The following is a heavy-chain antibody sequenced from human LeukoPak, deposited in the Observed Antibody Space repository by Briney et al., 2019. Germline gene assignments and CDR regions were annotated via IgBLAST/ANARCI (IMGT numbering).Heavy chain of an antibody. Sequence: ASVTVSCKASGYSFSAYYIHWVRQAPGQGREWIGWINPNSGGTNYAQKFQGRVTMTRDTSISTAYMELSRLRSDDTAVYYCATSGYSYGYYYYGMDVWGQGTTVTVSS. CDR3: ATSGYSYGYYYYGMDV. CDR2: INPNSGGT. CDR1: GYSFSAYY. D-gene: IGHD5-18*01. J-gene: IGHJ6*02. V-gene: IGHV1-2*02.